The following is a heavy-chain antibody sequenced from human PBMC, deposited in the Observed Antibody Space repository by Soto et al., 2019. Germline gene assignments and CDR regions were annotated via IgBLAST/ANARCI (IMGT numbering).Heavy chain of an antibody. J-gene: IGHJ4*02. CDR1: GGSISSSSYY. CDR3: ARHVPVGITGTKLVDY. D-gene: IGHD1-7*01. Sequence: PSETLSLTCTVSGGSISSSSYYWGWIRQPPGKGLEWIGSIYYSGSTYYNPSFKSRVTISVDTSKNQFSLKLSSVTAADTAVYYCARHVPVGITGTKLVDYRAQRTPVTGSS. CDR2: IYYSGST. V-gene: IGHV4-39*01.